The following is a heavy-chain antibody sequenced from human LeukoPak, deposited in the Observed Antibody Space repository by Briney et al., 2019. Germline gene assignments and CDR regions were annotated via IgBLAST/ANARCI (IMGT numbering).Heavy chain of an antibody. J-gene: IGHJ4*02. CDR3: ARGWQQLAYFDY. Sequence: SETLSLTCTVSGGSISSYYWSWIRQPPGKGLEWIGYIYSSGSTNYNPSLKSRVTISVDTSKNQFSLKLSSVTAADTAVYYCARGWQQLAYFDYWGQGTLVTVSS. V-gene: IGHV4-59*01. CDR2: IYSSGST. CDR1: GGSISSYY. D-gene: IGHD6-13*01.